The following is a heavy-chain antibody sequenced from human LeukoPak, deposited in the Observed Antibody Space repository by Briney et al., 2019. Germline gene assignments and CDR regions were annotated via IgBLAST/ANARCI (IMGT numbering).Heavy chain of an antibody. D-gene: IGHD6-6*01. J-gene: IGHJ6*02. Sequence: PGGSLRLSCAASGFTFSSYAMSWVRRAPGKGLEWVSAISGSGGSTYYADSVKGRFTISRDNSKNTLYLQMNSLRAEDTAVYYCAKDQKQLGPYYGMDVWGQGTTVTVSS. CDR2: ISGSGGST. CDR3: AKDQKQLGPYYGMDV. V-gene: IGHV3-23*01. CDR1: GFTFSSYA.